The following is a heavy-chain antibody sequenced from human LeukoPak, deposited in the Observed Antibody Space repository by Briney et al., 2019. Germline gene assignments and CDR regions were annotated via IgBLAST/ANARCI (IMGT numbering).Heavy chain of an antibody. D-gene: IGHD2-15*01. CDR3: ARGGECGSCDGFDM. Sequence: SETLSLTCAVNGGSFSGYYWIWIRQPPGKGLEWIGEINHSGSTNYNPSLKSRVTISVDTSKNQFSLKLSSVTAADTAVYYCARGGECGSCDGFDMWGQGIMVTVSS. V-gene: IGHV4-34*01. J-gene: IGHJ3*02. CDR2: INHSGST. CDR1: GGSFSGYY.